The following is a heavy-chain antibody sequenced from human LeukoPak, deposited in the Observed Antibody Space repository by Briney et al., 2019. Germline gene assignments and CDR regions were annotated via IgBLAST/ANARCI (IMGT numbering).Heavy chain of an antibody. J-gene: IGHJ1*01. CDR1: GGSFSGYY. D-gene: IGHD4-17*01. V-gene: IGHV4-34*01. CDR2: INHSGST. CDR3: ARGPTTTVTTLKYFQH. Sequence: SETLSLTCAVYGGSFSGYYWSWIRQPPGKGLEWIGEINHSGSTNYNPSLKSRVTISVDTSKNQFSLKLSSVTAADTAVYYCARGPTTTVTTLKYFQHWVQGTLVTVSS.